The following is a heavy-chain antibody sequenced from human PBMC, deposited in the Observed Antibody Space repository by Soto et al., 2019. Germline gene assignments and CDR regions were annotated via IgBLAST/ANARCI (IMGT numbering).Heavy chain of an antibody. CDR3: PRAQQWLTPDSHDAFDI. D-gene: IGHD6-19*01. CDR1: GYSFTSYW. V-gene: IGHV5-51*01. J-gene: IGHJ3*02. CDR2: IYPGDSDT. Sequence: GESLKISCKGSGYSFTSYWIGWVRQMPGKGLEWMGIIYPGDSDTRYSPSFQGQVTISADKSISTAYLQWSSLKASDTATYSCPRAQQWLTPDSHDAFDIWRQATMVTLSS.